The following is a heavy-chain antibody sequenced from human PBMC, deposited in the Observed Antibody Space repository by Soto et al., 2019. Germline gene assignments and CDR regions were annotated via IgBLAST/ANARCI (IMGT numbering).Heavy chain of an antibody. V-gene: IGHV4-34*01. Sequence: QVQLQQWGAGLLKPSETLSLTCAVYGGSISGHYWYWIRQPPGKGLEWIGEINHSGRTNYNPSLKSRVTISVDTSKNQCSLNLGSVTAADTAVYYCARGNIAAALVYWGQGTLVTVSS. J-gene: IGHJ4*02. CDR3: ARGNIAAALVY. CDR2: INHSGRT. D-gene: IGHD6-13*01. CDR1: GGSISGHY.